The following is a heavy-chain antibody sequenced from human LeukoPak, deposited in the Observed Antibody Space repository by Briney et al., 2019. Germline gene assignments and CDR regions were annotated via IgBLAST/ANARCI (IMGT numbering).Heavy chain of an antibody. V-gene: IGHV3-15*01. D-gene: IGHD6-19*01. CDR3: VPVEQWLGRALLY. J-gene: IGHJ4*02. Sequence: PGGSLRLFCAASGFIFYNAWVRCARDSTGEGREWFGLIKRERERATEDYAAAVKARFAITRSDSKYTVYLERDSLKTDDTAVYYCVPVEQWLGRALLYWGAGNLVTVSS. CDR1: GFIFYNAW. CDR2: IKRERERATE.